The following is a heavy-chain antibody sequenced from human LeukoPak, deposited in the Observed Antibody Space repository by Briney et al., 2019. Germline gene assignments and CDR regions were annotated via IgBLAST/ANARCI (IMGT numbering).Heavy chain of an antibody. D-gene: IGHD2-2*01. CDR3: ARVGGIVVLPAAIPRMGLFNV. V-gene: IGHV3-23*01. Sequence: GGSLRLSCVGSGFTFSTHGMNWVRQAPGKGLEWVSGIGGSGIGHSTHYADSVKGRFTISRDNSKNTLYLQMHSLRAEDTAVYYCARVGGIVVLPAAIPRMGLFNVWGKGTTVTISS. CDR1: GFTFSTHG. J-gene: IGHJ6*04. CDR2: IGGSGIGHST.